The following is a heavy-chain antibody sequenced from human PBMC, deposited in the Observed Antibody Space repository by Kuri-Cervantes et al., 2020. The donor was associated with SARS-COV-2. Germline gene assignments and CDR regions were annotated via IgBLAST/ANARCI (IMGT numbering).Heavy chain of an antibody. CDR3: AKSRWQQLSWLDY. Sequence: GGSLRLSCAASGFTFSSYAMGWVRQAPGKGLEWVSAISGSGGSTYYADSVKGRFTISRDNSKNTLYLQMNSLRAEDTAVYYCAKSRWQQLSWLDYWGQGTLVTVSS. J-gene: IGHJ4*02. V-gene: IGHV3-23*01. CDR1: GFTFSSYA. D-gene: IGHD6-13*01. CDR2: ISGSGGST.